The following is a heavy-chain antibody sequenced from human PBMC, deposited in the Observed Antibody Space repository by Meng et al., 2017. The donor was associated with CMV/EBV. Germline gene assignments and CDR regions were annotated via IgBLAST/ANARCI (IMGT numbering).Heavy chain of an antibody. V-gene: IGHV1-69*05. CDR3: ARDRRGSYSYYYGMDV. D-gene: IGHD1-26*01. Sequence: SVKVSCKASGGTFSSYAISWVRQAPGQGLEWMGGILPIFGTANYAQKFQGRVTITTDESTSTAYMELSSLRSEDTAVYYCARDRRGSYSYYYGMDVWGQGTTVTVSS. CDR1: GGTFSSYA. CDR2: ILPIFGTA. J-gene: IGHJ6*02.